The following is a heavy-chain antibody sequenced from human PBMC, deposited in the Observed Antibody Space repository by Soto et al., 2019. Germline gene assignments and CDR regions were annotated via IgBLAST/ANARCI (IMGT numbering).Heavy chain of an antibody. D-gene: IGHD5-12*01. V-gene: IGHV3-48*01. CDR1: GFTFSGYS. Sequence: QPGGSLRLCCATSGFTFSGYSMNWVRQAPGKGLEWLSYISSRSKTIYYADSVRGRFTVSRDNAENSLSLLMNSLRAEDTAVYYCVREDILGARSFDYWGQGTVVTVSS. CDR3: VREDILGARSFDY. J-gene: IGHJ4*02. CDR2: ISSRSKTI.